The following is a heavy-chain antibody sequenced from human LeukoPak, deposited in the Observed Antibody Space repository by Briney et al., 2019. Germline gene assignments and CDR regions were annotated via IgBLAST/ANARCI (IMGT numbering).Heavy chain of an antibody. V-gene: IGHV3-23*01. CDR2: IRGSGVET. J-gene: IGHJ2*01. Sequence: QLGGPLRLSCAASGFTFNIYGMNWVRQAPGKGLEWVSGIRGSGVETFYAESVKGRFTISRDNSKNTLYLQMNSLRAEDTAVYYCAKDRASSWWYFDHWGRGTLVTVSS. CDR3: AKDRASSWWYFDH. D-gene: IGHD1-26*01. CDR1: GFTFNIYG.